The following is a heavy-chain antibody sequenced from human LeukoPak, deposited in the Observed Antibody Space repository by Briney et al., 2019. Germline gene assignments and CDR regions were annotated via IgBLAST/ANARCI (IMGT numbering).Heavy chain of an antibody. D-gene: IGHD6-13*01. J-gene: IGHJ4*02. CDR3: ARDRYRIAAAGTLAY. Sequence: GGSLRLSCAASGFTFSSYGMHWVRQAPGKGLEGVSYISSSGSTIYYADSVKGRFTIARDNVKNSLYLQMNRLRDEETAVYYCARDRYRIAAAGTLAYWGQGTLVTVSS. CDR2: ISSSGSTI. V-gene: IGHV3-48*02. CDR1: GFTFSSYG.